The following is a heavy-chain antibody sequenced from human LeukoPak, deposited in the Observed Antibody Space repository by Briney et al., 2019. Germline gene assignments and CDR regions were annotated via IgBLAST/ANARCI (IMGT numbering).Heavy chain of an antibody. CDR2: IYSGGST. Sequence: PGGPLRLSCAASGFTVSSNYMSWVRQAPGKGLEWVSVIYSGGSTYYADSVKGRFTISRDNSKNTLYLQMNSLRAEDTALYYCAKDRAPGAHYYMDVWGIGTTVTVSS. J-gene: IGHJ6*03. CDR3: AKDRAPGAHYYMDV. CDR1: GFTVSSNY. V-gene: IGHV3-53*01. D-gene: IGHD6-13*01.